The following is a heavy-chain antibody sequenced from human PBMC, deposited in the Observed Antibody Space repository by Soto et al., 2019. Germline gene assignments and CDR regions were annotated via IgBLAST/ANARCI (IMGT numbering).Heavy chain of an antibody. Sequence: EVQLVEFGGGLIQPGGSLRLSCAASGFTVSSNYMSWVRQAPGKGLEWVPVVYSGGNTYYADSVKGRFTVSRDNSKNTLYLQMNSLRAGDKAVYYCAGSTNWSLYYLDYWGQGTLVTVSS. J-gene: IGHJ4*02. CDR2: VYSGGNT. D-gene: IGHD6-13*01. CDR3: AGSTNWSLYYLDY. V-gene: IGHV3-53*01. CDR1: GFTVSSNY.